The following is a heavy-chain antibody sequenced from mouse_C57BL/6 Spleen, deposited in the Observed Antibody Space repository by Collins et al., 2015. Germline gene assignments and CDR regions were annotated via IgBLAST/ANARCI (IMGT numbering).Heavy chain of an antibody. V-gene: IGHV9-3-1*01. D-gene: IGHD2-2*01. CDR3: TRDGYDSGVYAMDY. J-gene: IGHJ4*01. Sequence: QIQLVQSGPDLKKPGETVKISCKASGYTFTNCGMNWVKQAPGKGLKWMGFINTYTGEPTYADDFKGRFAFSLETSASTAYLQINNLKNEDTATYFCTRDGYDSGVYAMDYWGQGTSVTVPS. CDR1: GYTFTNCG. CDR2: INTYTGEP.